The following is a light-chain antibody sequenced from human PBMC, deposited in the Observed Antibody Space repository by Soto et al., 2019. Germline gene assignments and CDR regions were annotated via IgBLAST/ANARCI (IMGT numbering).Light chain of an antibody. J-gene: IGKJ4*01. CDR3: QQYGSSPLT. V-gene: IGKV3-20*01. Sequence: EIVMTQSPVTLSLSPGERATLFCRASQTITTSQLAWYQQKPGQAPRLLIHGASTRAPGFPARFSGSGSGTDFTLTISRLEPEDFAVYYCQQYGSSPLTFGGGTKVDIK. CDR2: GAS. CDR1: QTITTSQ.